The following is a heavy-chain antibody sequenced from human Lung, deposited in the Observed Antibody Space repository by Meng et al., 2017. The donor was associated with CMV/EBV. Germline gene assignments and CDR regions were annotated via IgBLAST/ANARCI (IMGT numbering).Heavy chain of an antibody. J-gene: IGHJ2*01. CDR3: ARDGASITIFGVAAYWYFDL. Sequence: GGSXRLXCAASGFTFSSYAMHWVRQAPGKGLEWVAVISYDGSNKYYADSVKGRFTISRDNSKNTLYLQMNSLRAEDTAVYYCARDGASITIFGVAAYWYFDLWXRGTLVTVSS. D-gene: IGHD3-3*01. CDR1: GFTFSSYA. CDR2: ISYDGSNK. V-gene: IGHV3-30*04.